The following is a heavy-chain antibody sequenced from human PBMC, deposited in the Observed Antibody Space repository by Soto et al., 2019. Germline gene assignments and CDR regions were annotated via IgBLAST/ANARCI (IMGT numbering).Heavy chain of an antibody. CDR2: ISGYNGNT. CDR1: GYTFSSYG. Sequence: QVQLVQSGAEVKKPGASVKVSCKASGYTFSSYGISWVRQAPGQGLEWMGWISGYNGNTNYAQKLQGRVTMTIDTSTNTGYMELRSLRSDDTAVYYCARDRGGDGMDGWGHGNTVTVS. CDR3: ARDRGGDGMDG. V-gene: IGHV1-18*01. D-gene: IGHD3-16*01. J-gene: IGHJ6*02.